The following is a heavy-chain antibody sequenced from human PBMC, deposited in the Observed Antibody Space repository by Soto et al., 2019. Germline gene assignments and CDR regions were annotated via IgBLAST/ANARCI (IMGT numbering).Heavy chain of an antibody. CDR2: ISYDGSNK. V-gene: IGHV3-30-3*01. CDR1: GFTFSSYA. CDR3: ASPLWRDDYNWGYFDL. J-gene: IGHJ2*01. Sequence: QVQLVESGGGVVQPGRSLRLSCAASGFTFSSYAMHWVRQAPGKGLEWVAVISYDGSNKYYADSVKGRFTISRDNSKNTLDLQMNSVRAEDTAVYYCASPLWRDDYNWGYFDLWGRGTLVTVSS. D-gene: IGHD4-4*01.